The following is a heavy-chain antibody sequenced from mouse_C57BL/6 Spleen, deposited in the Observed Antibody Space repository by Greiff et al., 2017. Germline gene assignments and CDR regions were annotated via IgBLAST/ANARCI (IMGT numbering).Heavy chain of an antibody. Sequence: QVQLQQPGAELVKPGASVKLSCKASGYTFTSYWMHLVKQRPGRGLEWIGRIHPNSGGTKYNEKFKSTATLTVDKPSSTAYMQLSRLTSEDSAVYYCAPGNYYGNYPLDYWGQGTTLTVSS. CDR2: IHPNSGGT. D-gene: IGHD2-1*01. CDR1: GYTFTSYW. V-gene: IGHV1-72*01. CDR3: APGNYYGNYPLDY. J-gene: IGHJ2*01.